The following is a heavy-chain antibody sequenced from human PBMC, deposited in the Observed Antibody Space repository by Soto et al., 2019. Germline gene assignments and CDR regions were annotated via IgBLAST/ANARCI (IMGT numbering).Heavy chain of an antibody. Sequence: PGGSLRLSCSASGFTFSSYAMHWVRQAPGKGLEYVSAISSNGGSTYYADSVKGRFTISRDNSKNTLYLQMSSLRAEDTAVYYCVKFPYYDILTGYPYYFDYWGQGTLVTVSS. V-gene: IGHV3-64D*06. D-gene: IGHD3-9*01. CDR2: ISSNGGST. J-gene: IGHJ4*02. CDR3: VKFPYYDILTGYPYYFDY. CDR1: GFTFSSYA.